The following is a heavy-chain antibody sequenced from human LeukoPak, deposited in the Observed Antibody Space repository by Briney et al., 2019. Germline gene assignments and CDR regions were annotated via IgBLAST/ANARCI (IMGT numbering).Heavy chain of an antibody. V-gene: IGHV4-31*03. CDR3: AREGNGDYVRC. Sequence: PSETLSLTCTVSGGSISSGGYYWSWVRQHPGKGLEWIGYIYYSGSTYYNPSLKSRVTISVDTSKNQFSLKLSSVTAADTAVYYCAREGNGDYVRCWGQGTLVTVSS. CDR1: GGSISSGGYY. D-gene: IGHD4-17*01. J-gene: IGHJ4*02. CDR2: IYYSGST.